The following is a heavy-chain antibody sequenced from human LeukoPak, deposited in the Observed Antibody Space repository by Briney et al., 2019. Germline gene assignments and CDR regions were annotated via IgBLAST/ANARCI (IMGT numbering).Heavy chain of an antibody. V-gene: IGHV4-31*03. Sequence: SETLSLTCTVSGGSISSSGYFWSWIRQLPGKGLEWIGYIYDSESAYYNPSLKSRVTLSVDMSKNQFSLKLTSVTAADTAVYSCARGSEFFDPWGQGTLVTVSS. D-gene: IGHD3-10*01. CDR2: IYDSESA. CDR3: ARGSEFFDP. J-gene: IGHJ5*02. CDR1: GGSISSSGYF.